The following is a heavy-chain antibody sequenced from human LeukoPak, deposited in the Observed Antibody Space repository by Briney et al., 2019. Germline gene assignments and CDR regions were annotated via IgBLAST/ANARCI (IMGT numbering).Heavy chain of an antibody. D-gene: IGHD3-10*01. V-gene: IGHV3-30*19. J-gene: IGHJ4*02. Sequence: ESGGSLRLSCAASGFTFSSYDMHWVRQAPGKGLEWVAVISYDESNKYYADSVKGRFTISRDNSKNTLYLQMNSLRAEDTAVYYCARGRYYGSGNNIRLDYWGQGTLVTVSS. CDR1: GFTFSSYD. CDR2: ISYDESNK. CDR3: ARGRYYGSGNNIRLDY.